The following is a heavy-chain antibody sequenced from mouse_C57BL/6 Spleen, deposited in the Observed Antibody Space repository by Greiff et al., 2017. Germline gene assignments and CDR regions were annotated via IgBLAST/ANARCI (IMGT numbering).Heavy chain of an antibody. J-gene: IGHJ2*01. V-gene: IGHV14-4*01. CDR1: GFNIKDDY. Sequence: EVQLQQSGAELVRPGASVKLSCTASGFNIKDDYMHWVKQRPEQGLEWIGWIDPENGDTEYASKFQGKATITADTSSNTAYLQLSSLTSEDTAVYYCTTTLFITTAGGDYWGQGTTLTVSS. CDR2: IDPENGDT. D-gene: IGHD1-1*01. CDR3: TTTLFITTAGGDY.